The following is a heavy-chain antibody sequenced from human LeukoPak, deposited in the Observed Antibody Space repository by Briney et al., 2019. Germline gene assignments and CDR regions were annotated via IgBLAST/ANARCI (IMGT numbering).Heavy chain of an antibody. J-gene: IGHJ3*02. CDR1: GGSISSGGYS. V-gene: IGHV4-30-2*01. CDR2: IYNSGST. D-gene: IGHD2-2*01. Sequence: SQTLSLTCAVSGGSISSGGYSWSWIRQPPGKGLEWIGYIYNSGSTYYNPSLKSRVTISVDRSKNQFSLKLSSVTAADTAVYYCARGYCRGTSCNRYTFDMWGQGTMVTVSS. CDR3: ARGYCRGTSCNRYTFDM.